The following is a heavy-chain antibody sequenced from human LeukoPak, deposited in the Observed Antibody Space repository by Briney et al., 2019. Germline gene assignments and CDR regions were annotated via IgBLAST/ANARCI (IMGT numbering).Heavy chain of an antibody. D-gene: IGHD3-22*01. Sequence: ETLSLTCTVSGGSISXYYWSWIRQPPGKGLEWIGYIYYSGSTNYNPSLKSRVTISVDTSKNQFSLKLSSVTAADTAVYYCARDSYDGAFDIWGQGTMVTVSS. V-gene: IGHV4-59*01. CDR3: ARDSYDGAFDI. J-gene: IGHJ3*02. CDR1: GGSISXYY. CDR2: IYYSGST.